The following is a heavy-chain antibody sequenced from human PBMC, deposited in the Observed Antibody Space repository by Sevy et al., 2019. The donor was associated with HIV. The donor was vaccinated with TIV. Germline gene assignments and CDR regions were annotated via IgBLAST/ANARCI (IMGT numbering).Heavy chain of an antibody. CDR2: VSYSGST. V-gene: IGHV4-59*12. Sequence: SQTLSLTCTVSGDSISSYFWSWIRQPPGKGLEWIGHVSYSGSTDYTPSLKSRVTISVDTSKTQFSLRLTSVTAADTAVYYCARGRDILTTDYYYFYYWGPGTLVTVSS. D-gene: IGHD3-9*01. J-gene: IGHJ4*02. CDR3: ARGRDILTTDYYYFYY. CDR1: GDSISSYF.